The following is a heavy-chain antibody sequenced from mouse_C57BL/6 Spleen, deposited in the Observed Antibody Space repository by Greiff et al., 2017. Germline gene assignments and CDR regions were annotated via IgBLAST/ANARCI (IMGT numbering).Heavy chain of an antibody. CDR1: GYSFTGYF. Sequence: VQLQQSGPELVKPGDSVKISCKASGYSFTGYFMTWVMQSHGKSLEWIGRINPYNGDTFYNQKFKGKATLTVDKSSSTAHMELRSLTSEDTAVYYCAKGHYYGSSPYWYFDVWGTGTTVTVSS. D-gene: IGHD1-1*01. CDR3: AKGHYYGSSPYWYFDV. J-gene: IGHJ1*03. V-gene: IGHV1-20*01. CDR2: INPYNGDT.